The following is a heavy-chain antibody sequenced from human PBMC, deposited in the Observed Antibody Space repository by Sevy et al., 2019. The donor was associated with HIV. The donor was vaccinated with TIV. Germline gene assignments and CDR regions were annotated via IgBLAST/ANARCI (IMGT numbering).Heavy chain of an antibody. V-gene: IGHV3-7*01. CDR1: GFTFSPYW. CDR2: IRPDGSDK. D-gene: IGHD7-27*01. Sequence: GGSLRLSCAASGFTFSPYWMTWVRQAPGKGLEWVANIRPDGSDKYYVHSVKGRFTISRDNAKNSLYLQMNSLRADDTAMYYCARGVGIDCWGQGALVTVS. J-gene: IGHJ4*02. CDR3: ARGVGIDC.